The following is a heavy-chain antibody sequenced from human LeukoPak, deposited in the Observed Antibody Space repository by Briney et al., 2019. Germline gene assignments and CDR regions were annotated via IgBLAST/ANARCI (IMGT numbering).Heavy chain of an antibody. CDR3: ARGGSPTVTTFFYYYGMDV. CDR2: IIPIFGTA. V-gene: IGHV1-69*13. Sequence: GASVTVSCTASGGTFSSYAISWVRQAPGQGLEWMGGIIPIFGTANYAQKFQGRVTITADESTSTAYMELSSLRSEDTAVYYCARGGSPTVTTFFYYYGMDVWGQGTTVTVSS. D-gene: IGHD4-11*01. CDR1: GGTFSSYA. J-gene: IGHJ6*02.